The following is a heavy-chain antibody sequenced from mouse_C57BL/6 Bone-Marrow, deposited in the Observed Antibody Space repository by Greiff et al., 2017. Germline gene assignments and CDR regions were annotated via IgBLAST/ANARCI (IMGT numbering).Heavy chain of an antibody. CDR3: ARWGGRGYFDY. CDR1: GYAFTNYL. J-gene: IGHJ2*01. CDR2: INPGSGGT. D-gene: IGHD3-3*01. Sequence: QVQLKESGAELVRPGTSVKVSCKASGYAFTNYLIEWVKQRPGQGLEWIGVINPGSGGTNYNEKFKGKATLTADKSSSTAYMQLSSLTSEDSAVYCCARWGGRGYFDYWGQGTTLTVSS. V-gene: IGHV1-54*01.